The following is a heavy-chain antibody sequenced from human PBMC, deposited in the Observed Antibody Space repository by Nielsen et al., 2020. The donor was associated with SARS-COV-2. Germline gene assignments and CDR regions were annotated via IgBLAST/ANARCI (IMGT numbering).Heavy chain of an antibody. Sequence: GESLKISCAASGFTFSSYAMSWVRQAPGKGLEWVANIKQDGSEKYYVDSVKGRFTISRDNAKNSLYLQMNSLRAEDTAVYYCARDWDYYDSSGYYWDAFDIWGQGTMVTVSS. D-gene: IGHD3-22*01. J-gene: IGHJ3*02. CDR3: ARDWDYYDSSGYYWDAFDI. CDR1: GFTFSSYA. CDR2: IKQDGSEK. V-gene: IGHV3-7*01.